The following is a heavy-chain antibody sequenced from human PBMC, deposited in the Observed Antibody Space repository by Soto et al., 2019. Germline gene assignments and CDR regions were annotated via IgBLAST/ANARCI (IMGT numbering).Heavy chain of an antibody. D-gene: IGHD2-21*02. Sequence: SETLSLTCTVSGGSISSYYWSWIRQPPGKGLGWIGYIYYSGSTYYTPSLKSRVTISVDTSKNQFSLKLSSVTAADTAVYYCAREERGGNSDYWGQGTLVTVSS. V-gene: IGHV4-59*12. CDR1: GGSISSYY. CDR2: IYYSGST. CDR3: AREERGGNSDY. J-gene: IGHJ4*02.